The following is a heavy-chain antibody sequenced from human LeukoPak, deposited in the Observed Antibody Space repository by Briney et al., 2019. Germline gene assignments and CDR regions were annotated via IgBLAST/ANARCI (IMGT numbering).Heavy chain of an antibody. CDR2: SASKIFGGTT. CDR1: GFALSTYN. D-gene: IGHD3-16*01. J-gene: IGHJ4*02. V-gene: IGHV3-49*04. CDR3: SRDSYGHDPRNSFDY. Sequence: GGSLRLSCAASGFALSTYNMNWVRQAPGKGLEWVGFSASKIFGGTTEYAASVKGRFIISRDDSKGIAYLQMNSLKTEDTAVYFCSRDSYGHDPRNSFDYWGQGTLVTVSS.